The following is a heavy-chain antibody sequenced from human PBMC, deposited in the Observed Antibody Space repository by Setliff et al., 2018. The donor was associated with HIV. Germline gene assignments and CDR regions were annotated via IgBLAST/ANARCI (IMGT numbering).Heavy chain of an antibody. CDR2: INTSGSKR. Sequence: GESLKISCVASGFALTGYEMNWVRQAPGKGLEWLSYINTSGSKRHYAASVEGRFTVSRDNAKDSLFSQMTSLRVEDTAVYRCARSNPYDYDISGYPPLDYWGLGALVTVSS. D-gene: IGHD3-22*01. J-gene: IGHJ4*02. V-gene: IGHV3-48*03. CDR3: ARSNPYDYDISGYPPLDY. CDR1: GFALTGYE.